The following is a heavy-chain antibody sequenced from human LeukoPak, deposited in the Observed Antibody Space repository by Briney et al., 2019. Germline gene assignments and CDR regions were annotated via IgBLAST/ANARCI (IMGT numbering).Heavy chain of an antibody. CDR3: ARDVDTHYYFDY. CDR2: INPSGGST. V-gene: IGHV1-46*01. J-gene: IGHJ4*02. CDR1: GYTFTSYY. Sequence: ASVKVSCKASGYTFTSYYMHWVRQAPGQGLEWMGIINPSGGSTRYAQKFQGRVTMTRDMSTSTVYMELSSLRSEDTAVYYCARDVDTHYYFDYWGQGTLVTVSS. D-gene: IGHD5-18*01.